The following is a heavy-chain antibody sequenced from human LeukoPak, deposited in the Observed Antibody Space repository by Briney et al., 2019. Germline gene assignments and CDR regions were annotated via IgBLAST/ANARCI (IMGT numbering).Heavy chain of an antibody. V-gene: IGHV1-2*02. Sequence: ASVKVSCKVSGYTLSELSMYWVRQAPGQGLEWMGWINPNSGGTNYAQKFQGRVTMTRDTSISTAYMELSRLRSDDTAVYYCARSYLPGPLLWGQGTLVTVSS. CDR2: INPNSGGT. CDR3: ARSYLPGPLL. CDR1: GYTLSELS. D-gene: IGHD3-16*02. J-gene: IGHJ4*01.